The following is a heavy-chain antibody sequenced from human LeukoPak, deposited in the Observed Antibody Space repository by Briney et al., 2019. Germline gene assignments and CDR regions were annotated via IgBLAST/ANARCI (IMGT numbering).Heavy chain of an antibody. CDR3: ARSNGGGSKRFYYYHYMDV. Sequence: SETLSLTCTVSGGSISSYYWSWIRQPAGKGLEWIGRIYTSGSTNYNPSLKSRVTMSVDTSKNQFSLKLSSVTAADTAVYYCARSNGGGSKRFYYYHYMDVWGKGTTVTVSS. CDR1: GGSISSYY. CDR2: IYTSGST. J-gene: IGHJ6*03. D-gene: IGHD2-8*01. V-gene: IGHV4-4*07.